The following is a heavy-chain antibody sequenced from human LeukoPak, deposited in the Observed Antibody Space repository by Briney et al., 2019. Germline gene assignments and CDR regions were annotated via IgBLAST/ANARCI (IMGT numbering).Heavy chain of an antibody. CDR1: GGSISSGGYY. D-gene: IGHD6-6*01. V-gene: IGHV4-31*03. CDR3: ARDRPDSSSSGAFDI. Sequence: PSETLSLTCTVSGGSISSGGYYWSWIRQHPGKGLEWIGYIYYNGSTYYNPSLKSRVTISVDTSKNQFSLKLSSVTAADTAVYYCARDRPDSSSSGAFDIWGQGTMVTVSS. CDR2: IYYNGST. J-gene: IGHJ3*02.